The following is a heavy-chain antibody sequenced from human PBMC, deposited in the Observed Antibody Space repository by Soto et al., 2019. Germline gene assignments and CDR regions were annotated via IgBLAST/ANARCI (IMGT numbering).Heavy chain of an antibody. CDR1: RYTFRRSY. D-gene: IGHD3-10*01. CDR3: ARYDYYGAGSYYKSWFDP. V-gene: IGHV1-8*01. CDR2: MNPKSGNT. Sequence: AAVKVSCQASRYTFRRSYINSVRQPTGQGLEGMGWMNPKSGNTGYAQKVQGRVIMTRNTSISTAYMELNSLRSDDTAVYYCARYDYYGAGSYYKSWFDPWGQGTLVTVSS. J-gene: IGHJ5*02.